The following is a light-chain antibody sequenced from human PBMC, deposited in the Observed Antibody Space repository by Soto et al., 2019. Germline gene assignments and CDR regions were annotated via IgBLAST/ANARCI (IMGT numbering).Light chain of an antibody. V-gene: IGLV8-61*01. J-gene: IGLJ3*02. CDR2: NTN. CDR1: SGSVSANYY. Sequence: QTVVTQEASLSVSPGTTVTLTCGLSSGSVSANYYPSWYQQTPGQAPRTLIYNTNTRSSGVPDRFSGSILGNKAALTITGAQADDEPDYYCVLYMGSGIWVFGGGTKLTVL. CDR3: VLYMGSGIWV.